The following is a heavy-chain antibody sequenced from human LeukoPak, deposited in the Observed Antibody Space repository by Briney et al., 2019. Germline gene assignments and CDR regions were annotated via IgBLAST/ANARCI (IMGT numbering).Heavy chain of an antibody. CDR1: GGSISSHY. J-gene: IGHJ5*02. CDR2: FYYSGST. Sequence: KPSETLSLTCTVSGGSISSHYWSWIRQPPGKGLEWIGYFYYSGSTNYNPSLKSRVTISVDTSKNQFSLKLSSVTAADTAVYYCARDRSYIWFDPWGQGTLVTASS. CDR3: ARDRSYIWFDP. D-gene: IGHD1-26*01. V-gene: IGHV4-59*11.